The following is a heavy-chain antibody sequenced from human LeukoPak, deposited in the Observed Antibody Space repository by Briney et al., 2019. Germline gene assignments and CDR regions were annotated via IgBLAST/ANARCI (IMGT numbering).Heavy chain of an antibody. CDR1: GGTVSSYA. CDR2: IIPIFGTA. Sequence: ASVKVSCKASGGTVSSYAISWVRQAPGQGLEWMGRIIPIFGTANYAQKFQGRVTITTDESTSTAYMELSSLRSEDTAVYYCARGEGYCSGGSCLVDYWGQGTLVTVSS. V-gene: IGHV1-69*05. D-gene: IGHD2-15*01. J-gene: IGHJ4*02. CDR3: ARGEGYCSGGSCLVDY.